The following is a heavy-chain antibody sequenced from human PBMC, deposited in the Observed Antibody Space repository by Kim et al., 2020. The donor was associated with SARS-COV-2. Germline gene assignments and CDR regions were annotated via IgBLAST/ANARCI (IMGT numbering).Heavy chain of an antibody. J-gene: IGHJ4*02. CDR2: NS. D-gene: IGHD6-19*01. CDR3: AREAVAGSFDH. Sequence: NSRYAKKFQARVPIPRKTSATAAYLELSGLRSEDTAVYYCAREAVAGSFDHWGQGTLVTVSS. V-gene: IGHV1-3*01.